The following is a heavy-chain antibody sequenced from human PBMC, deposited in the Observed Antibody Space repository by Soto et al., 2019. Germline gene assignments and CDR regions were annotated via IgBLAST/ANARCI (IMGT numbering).Heavy chain of an antibody. CDR3: TRYYDFRDGYYSDY. Sequence: GGSLRLSSTPSGITSGDYAVSCFRHAPGKGLEWVSFIRAKTYDGTTAYAASVKGRFTISTDDSKSIASLHLTNLKAEDTAVHYCTRYYDFRDGYYSDYWGQGTLVTVSS. CDR1: GITSGDYA. J-gene: IGHJ4*02. V-gene: IGHV3-49*03. D-gene: IGHD3-3*01. CDR2: IRAKTYDGTT.